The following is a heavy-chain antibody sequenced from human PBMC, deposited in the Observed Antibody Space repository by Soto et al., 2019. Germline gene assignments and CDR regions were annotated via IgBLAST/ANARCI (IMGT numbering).Heavy chain of an antibody. CDR2: ISSSSSYT. J-gene: IGHJ4*02. Sequence: GGSLRLSCAASGFTFSSYYMSWIRQAPGKGLEWVSYISSSSSYTNYADSVKGRFTISRDNAKNSLYLQMNSLRAEDTAVYYCAREYFYDNGIDYWGQGTLVTVSS. D-gene: IGHD3-22*01. CDR1: GFTFSSYY. CDR3: AREYFYDNGIDY. V-gene: IGHV3-11*06.